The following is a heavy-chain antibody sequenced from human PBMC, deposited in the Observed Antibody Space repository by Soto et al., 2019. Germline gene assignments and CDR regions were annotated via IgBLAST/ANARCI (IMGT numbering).Heavy chain of an antibody. CDR2: MYYSWST. J-gene: IGHJ4*02. CDR3: ASGYSGYDSAFDY. CDR1: GGSISNYY. V-gene: IGHV4-59*08. D-gene: IGHD5-12*01. Sequence: VQLQESGPGLVKPSETLSLTCTVSGGSISNYYWSWIRQPPGKGLEWIGYMYYSWSTNYNPSLKSRVTISVDTSKNQLSLKLSSVTAADTAVYYCASGYSGYDSAFDYWGQGTLVTVSS.